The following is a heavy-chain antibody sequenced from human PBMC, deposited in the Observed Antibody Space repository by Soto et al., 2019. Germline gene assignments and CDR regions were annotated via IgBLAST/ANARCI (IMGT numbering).Heavy chain of an antibody. D-gene: IGHD3-10*01. CDR1: GGSIRSDGYY. Sequence: QVQLQESGPGLLKPSQTLSLTCTVSGGSIRSDGYYWSWIRQRPGKGLEWIGYMNYRGSTYYNPSLKSRLTISEETSKTPFSLTLNPVTAADTAVYYCARDGLSGGDDFDIWGQGTMVVVSS. V-gene: IGHV4-31*03. CDR2: MNYRGST. CDR3: ARDGLSGGDDFDI. J-gene: IGHJ3*02.